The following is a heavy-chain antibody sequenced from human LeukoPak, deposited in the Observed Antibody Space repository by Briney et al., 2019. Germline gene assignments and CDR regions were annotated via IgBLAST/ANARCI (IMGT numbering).Heavy chain of an antibody. CDR2: IFPMVGIA. D-gene: IGHD2-2*02. V-gene: IGHV1-69*04. J-gene: IGHJ6*02. Sequence: GASVTVSCKASGGTFSKKAINGVRQAPGQGFEWMGRIFPMVGIAHYAQKIQGRVTITEDRSSSTAYMELRSLRSEDTAIYYCARIQAVGVPVAIDAYYDYGMDVWGQGTTVTVSS. CDR1: GGTFSKKA. CDR3: ARIQAVGVPVAIDAYYDYGMDV.